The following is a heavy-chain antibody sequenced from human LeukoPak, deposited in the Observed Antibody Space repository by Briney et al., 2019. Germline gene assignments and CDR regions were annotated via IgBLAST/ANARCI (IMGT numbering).Heavy chain of an antibody. CDR1: GDSISSGGYY. Sequence: SETLSLTCTVSGDSISSGGYYWSWIRQPPGKGLEWIGYIYHSGSTYYNPSLKSRVTISVDRSKNQFSLKLSSVTAADTAVYYCARDRQSQQPGDWGQGTLVTVSS. CDR3: ARDRQSQQPGD. V-gene: IGHV4-30-2*01. J-gene: IGHJ4*02. D-gene: IGHD6-13*01. CDR2: IYHSGST.